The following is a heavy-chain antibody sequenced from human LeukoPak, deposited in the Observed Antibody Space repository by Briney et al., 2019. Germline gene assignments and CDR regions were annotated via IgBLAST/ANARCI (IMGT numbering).Heavy chain of an antibody. CDR2: IWYDGSNK. V-gene: IGHV3-33*01. Sequence: GGSLRLSCAASGFPFSSYGMHWVRQAPGKGLEWVAVIWYDGSNKYYADSVKGRFTISRDNSKNTMYMQMNSLRDEDTAVYYCARDQTHYGDPRSFDYWGQGTLVTVSS. D-gene: IGHD4-17*01. J-gene: IGHJ4*02. CDR1: GFPFSSYG. CDR3: ARDQTHYGDPRSFDY.